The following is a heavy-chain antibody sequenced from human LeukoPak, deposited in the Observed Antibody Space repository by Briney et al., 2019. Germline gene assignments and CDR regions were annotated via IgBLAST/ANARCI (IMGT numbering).Heavy chain of an antibody. CDR1: GFTFSSYS. CDR3: ARADQGPLDC. Sequence: GGSLRLSCAASGFTFSSYSLNWVRQAPGKGLEWVSSISSSSDYIYYADSVKGRFTISRDNARNTVYLHMNSLRAEDTAVFYWARADQGPLDCWGQGTLVTVSS. J-gene: IGHJ4*02. D-gene: IGHD2-2*01. CDR2: ISSSSDYI. V-gene: IGHV3-21*01.